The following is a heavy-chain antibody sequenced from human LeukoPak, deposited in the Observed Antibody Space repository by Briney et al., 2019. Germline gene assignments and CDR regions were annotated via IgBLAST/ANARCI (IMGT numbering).Heavy chain of an antibody. CDR2: ISSSSSPI. V-gene: IGHV3-48*02. CDR3: ARRYCSGGNCHFDC. J-gene: IGHJ4*02. D-gene: IGHD2-15*01. Sequence: PGGSLRLSCAASGFTFSSYSMSWVRQAPGKGLEWVSHISSSSSPIYYADSVKGRFTISRDNAKNSLYLQMDSLRDEDAAVYYCARRYCSGGNCHFDCWGQGTLVTVSS. CDR1: GFTFSSYS.